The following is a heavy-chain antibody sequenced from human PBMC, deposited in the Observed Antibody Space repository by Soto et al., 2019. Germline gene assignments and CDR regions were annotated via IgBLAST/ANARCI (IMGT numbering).Heavy chain of an antibody. V-gene: IGHV4-39*01. CDR3: ARPSTTMVRSLIIL. CDR1: GGFISSSSYY. CDR2: IYYRGST. D-gene: IGHD3-10*01. J-gene: IGHJ1*01. Sequence: SETLSHSCTVSGGFISSSSYYLGWIRQPPGKGLEGIGSIYYRGSTHYNPSLKSRVTISVDTSKNHFSLKLSSVTAADTALYYCARPSTTMVRSLIILWGQGTLVTVS.